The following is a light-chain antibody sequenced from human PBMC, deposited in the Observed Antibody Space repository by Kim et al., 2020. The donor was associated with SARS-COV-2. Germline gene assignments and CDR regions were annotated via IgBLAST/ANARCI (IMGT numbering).Light chain of an antibody. CDR3: QQRKSWPLT. V-gene: IGKV3-11*01. CDR2: DAI. CDR1: QSISRF. J-gene: IGKJ4*01. Sequence: LSPGERVPPSCRASQSISRFLAWYQQKPGQAPRLLIYDAINRAAGIPARFSGSGSGTDFTLTISSLEPEDFALYYCQQRKSWPLTFGGGTKVDIK.